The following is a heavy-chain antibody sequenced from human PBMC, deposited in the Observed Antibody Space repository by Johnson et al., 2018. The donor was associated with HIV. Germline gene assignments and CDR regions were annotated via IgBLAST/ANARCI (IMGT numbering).Heavy chain of an antibody. CDR3: ASSPMQYSSSAYAFDI. D-gene: IGHD6-6*01. Sequence: MLLVESGGGLVQPGGSLRLSCAASGFSFSSHWMVWVRQAPGKGLVCVSRISRDGSSTTYADSVKGRFTISRDNSKNTLYLQMNSLRAEDTAVYYCASSPMQYSSSAYAFDIWGQGTMVTVSS. CDR2: ISRDGSST. V-gene: IGHV3-74*02. J-gene: IGHJ3*02. CDR1: GFSFSSHW.